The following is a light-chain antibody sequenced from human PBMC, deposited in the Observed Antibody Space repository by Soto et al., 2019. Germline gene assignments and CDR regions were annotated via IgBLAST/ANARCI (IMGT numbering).Light chain of an antibody. CDR3: CSYAGSNTLGV. V-gene: IGLV2-23*02. CDR1: SADVGSYDL. CDR2: EVD. J-gene: IGLJ2*01. Sequence: QSALTQPASVSGSPGQSITISCTGTSADVGSYDLVSWYQHHPGKAPKFIIYEVDKRPSGLSDRFSGSKSGNTASLTISGLQAEDEADYYCCSYAGSNTLGVFCGGTKLTVL.